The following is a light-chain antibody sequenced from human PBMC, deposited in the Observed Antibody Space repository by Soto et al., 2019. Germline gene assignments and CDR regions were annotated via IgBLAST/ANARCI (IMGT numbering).Light chain of an antibody. CDR2: AAS. J-gene: IGKJ4*01. CDR1: QGISRW. V-gene: IGKV1-12*01. Sequence: DIQMTQSPSSVSASVGDRVTITCRARQGISRWLAWYQQKPGKAPNLLIYAASTLPGGVPSRFSGSGSGTDFTLTISSLQPEDFATYYCQQANNFPLTFGGGTKVEIK. CDR3: QQANNFPLT.